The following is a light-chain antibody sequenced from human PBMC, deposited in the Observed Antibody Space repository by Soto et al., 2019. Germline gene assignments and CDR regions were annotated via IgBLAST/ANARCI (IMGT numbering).Light chain of an antibody. J-gene: IGKJ1*01. V-gene: IGKV3-20*01. CDR1: QSVTSGY. CDR3: QQYGSSPQT. Sequence: EIGLTHSPATLPLSPGERATLSCRASQSVTSGYLAWYQQKPGQAPRLLIYGASSRATGIPDRFSGSGSGTDFTLTISRLEPEDFAVYYCQQYGSSPQTFGQGTKVEI. CDR2: GAS.